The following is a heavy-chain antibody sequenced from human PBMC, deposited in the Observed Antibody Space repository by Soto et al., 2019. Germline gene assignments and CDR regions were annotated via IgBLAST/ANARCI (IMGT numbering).Heavy chain of an antibody. J-gene: IGHJ6*02. CDR3: ARCFSITSCYTPEPRGYSSSAMDA. V-gene: IGHV1-69*13. CDR1: GGTFSSYA. D-gene: IGHD2-2*02. Sequence: ASVKVSCKASGGTFSSYAISWVRQAPGQGLEWMGGIIPIFGTANYAQKFQGRVTITADESTSTAYMELGSLRSEDTAVYYCARCFSITSCYTPEPRGYSSSAMDAWGQGTTLTVSS. CDR2: IIPIFGTA.